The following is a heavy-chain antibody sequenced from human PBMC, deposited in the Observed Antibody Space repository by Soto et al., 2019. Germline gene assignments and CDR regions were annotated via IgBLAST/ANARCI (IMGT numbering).Heavy chain of an antibody. D-gene: IGHD2-8*01. Sequence: QVQLVQSGAEVKKPGASVKVSCKASGYTFTSYGISWVRQAPGQGLEWMGWISAYNGNTNYAQKVRGRVTMTTDTSTRTAYMELRSLRSDDTAVYYCARRLRYCTNGVCGGFDPWGQGTLVTVSS. CDR1: GYTFTSYG. CDR2: ISAYNGNT. J-gene: IGHJ5*02. CDR3: ARRLRYCTNGVCGGFDP. V-gene: IGHV1-18*01.